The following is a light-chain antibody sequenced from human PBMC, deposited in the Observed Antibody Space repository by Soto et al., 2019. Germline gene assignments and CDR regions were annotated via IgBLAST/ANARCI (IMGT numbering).Light chain of an antibody. J-gene: IGKJ1*01. CDR2: ATS. CDR3: LQYNSYPWT. CDR1: QDIRND. Sequence: DTQMTQFPSSLSASVGDRVTLSCRASQDIRNDLGWYQQKPGKAPSRLIYATSSLQSGVPSRFSGSGSGTEFTLTISSLQPEDFATYYCLQYNSYPWTFGQGTKVEVK. V-gene: IGKV1-17*01.